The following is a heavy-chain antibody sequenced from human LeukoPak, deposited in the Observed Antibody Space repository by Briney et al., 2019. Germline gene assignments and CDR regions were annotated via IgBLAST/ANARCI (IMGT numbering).Heavy chain of an antibody. Sequence: SETLSLTCAVYGGSFSGYYWSWIRQPPGKGLEWIGEINHSGSTNYNPSLKSRVTISVDTSKNQFSLKLSSVTAADTAVYYCARGRAIVAVPAAKKEDAFDIWGQGTMVTVSS. D-gene: IGHD2-2*01. J-gene: IGHJ3*02. CDR2: INHSGST. CDR3: ARGRAIVAVPAAKKEDAFDI. V-gene: IGHV4-34*01. CDR1: GGSFSGYY.